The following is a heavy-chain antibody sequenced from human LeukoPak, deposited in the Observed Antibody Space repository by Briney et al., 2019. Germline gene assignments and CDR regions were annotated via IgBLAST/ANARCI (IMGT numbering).Heavy chain of an antibody. CDR2: IIPIFGTA. V-gene: IGHV1-69*06. Sequence: SVKVSCKASGGTFSSYAISWVRQAPGQGLEWMGGIIPIFGTANYAQKFQGRVTITADKSTSTAYMELSSLGSEDTAVYYCARHDCSSTSCRIDYWGQGTLVTVSS. D-gene: IGHD2-2*01. CDR3: ARHDCSSTSCRIDY. CDR1: GGTFSSYA. J-gene: IGHJ4*02.